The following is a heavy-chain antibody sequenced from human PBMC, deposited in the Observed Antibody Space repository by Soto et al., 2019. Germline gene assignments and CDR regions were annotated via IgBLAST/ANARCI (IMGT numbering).Heavy chain of an antibody. CDR2: ISAYNGNT. CDR3: ARVSEYGDYGHFDY. D-gene: IGHD4-17*01. V-gene: IGHV1-18*01. J-gene: IGHJ4*02. Sequence: QVQLVQSGAEVKKPGASVKVSCKASGYTFTSYGISWVRQAPGQGLEWMGWISAYNGNTNYAQKLQRRVTMTTDTSTSAAYMELRCLRCDDTAVYYCARVSEYGDYGHFDYWGQGTLVTVSS. CDR1: GYTFTSYG.